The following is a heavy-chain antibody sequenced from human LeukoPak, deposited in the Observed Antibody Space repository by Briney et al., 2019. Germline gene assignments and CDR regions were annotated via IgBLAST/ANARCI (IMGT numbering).Heavy chain of an antibody. CDR1: GFPFDDYG. J-gene: IGHJ4*02. CDR2: INWNGGST. V-gene: IGHV3-20*04. CDR3: ARDRYYESSGPPDY. Sequence: GGSLRLSCAASGFPFDDYGLSWVRQAPPKGLEWVSGINWNGGSTGYADSVKGRFTISRDNAKNSLYLQMNSLRAEDTALYYCARDRYYESSGPPDYWGQGTRVTVSS. D-gene: IGHD3-22*01.